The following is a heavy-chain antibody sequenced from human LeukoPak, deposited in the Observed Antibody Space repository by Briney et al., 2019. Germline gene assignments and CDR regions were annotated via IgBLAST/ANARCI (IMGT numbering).Heavy chain of an antibody. Sequence: PSETLSLTCTVSGGSISSYYWSWIRQPPGKGLEWIGYIYYSGSTNYNPSLKSRVTISVDTSKNQFSLKLSSVTAADTAVYYCARGLLDDILTGYSGRWFDPWGQGTLVTVSS. D-gene: IGHD3-9*01. CDR2: IYYSGST. J-gene: IGHJ5*02. V-gene: IGHV4-59*08. CDR3: ARGLLDDILTGYSGRWFDP. CDR1: GGSISSYY.